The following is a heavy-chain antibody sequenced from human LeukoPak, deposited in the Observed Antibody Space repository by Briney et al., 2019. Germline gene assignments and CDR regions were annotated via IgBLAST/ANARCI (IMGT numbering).Heavy chain of an antibody. Sequence: KVCCKASGYTFTGYYMHWVRQASGKGLEWVGRIRSTANGYATAYAASVKGRFTISRDDSKNTAYLQMDSLKTEDTAVYYCTGNYYGSGSYADFDYWGQGTLVTVSS. J-gene: IGHJ4*02. CDR2: IRSTANGYAT. V-gene: IGHV3-73*01. CDR3: TGNYYGSGSYADFDY. CDR1: GYTFTGYY. D-gene: IGHD3-10*01.